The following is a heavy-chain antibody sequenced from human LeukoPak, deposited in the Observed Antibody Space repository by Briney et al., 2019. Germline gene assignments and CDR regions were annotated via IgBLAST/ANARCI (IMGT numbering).Heavy chain of an antibody. V-gene: IGHV4-38-2*02. J-gene: IGHJ4*02. D-gene: IGHD1-14*01. CDR2: IYHGGST. CDR3: ARDSWPEVVRFDY. Sequence: SETLSLTCTVSGYSISSGYYWGWIRQPPGKGLEWFGSIYHGGSTYYNPSLKSRVTISVDTSKNQFSLKLSSVTAADTAVYFCARDSWPEVVRFDYWGQGTLVTVSS. CDR1: GYSISSGYY.